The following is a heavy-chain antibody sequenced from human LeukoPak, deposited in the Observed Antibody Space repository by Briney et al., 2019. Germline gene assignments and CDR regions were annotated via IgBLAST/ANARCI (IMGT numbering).Heavy chain of an antibody. CDR2: IKQDGSEQ. Sequence: QPGGSLTLSCVASGFSFGSYWMRWVRQAPGKGLKGVANIKQDGSEQYPVDSVKGRFTSSRDNAKNSLYLQMNSLRVADTAMYYCASTVGYKNAFDIWGQGTMVTVSS. CDR3: ASTVGYKNAFDI. J-gene: IGHJ3*02. D-gene: IGHD5-18*01. CDR1: GFSFGSYW. V-gene: IGHV3-7*01.